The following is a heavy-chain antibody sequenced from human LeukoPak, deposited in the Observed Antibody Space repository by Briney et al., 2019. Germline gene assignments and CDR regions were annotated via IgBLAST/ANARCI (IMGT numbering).Heavy chain of an antibody. CDR2: IYTSGST. CDR3: ARGSLGGYSYAYSGAYGMDV. CDR1: GGSISSYY. J-gene: IGHJ6*02. D-gene: IGHD5-18*01. Sequence: SETLSLTCTVSGGSISSYYWSWIRQPAGKGLEWIGRIYTSGSTNYNPSLKSRVTMSVDTSKNQFSLKLSSVTAADTAVYYCARGSLGGYSYAYSGAYGMDVWGQGTTVTVSS. V-gene: IGHV4-4*07.